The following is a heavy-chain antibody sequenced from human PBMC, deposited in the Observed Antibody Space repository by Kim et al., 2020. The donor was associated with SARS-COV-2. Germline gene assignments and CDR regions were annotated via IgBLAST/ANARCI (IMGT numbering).Heavy chain of an antibody. D-gene: IGHD3-22*01. Sequence: GGSLRLSCAASGFTFSSYAMSWVRQAPGKGLEWVSAISGSGGSTYYADSVKGRFTISRDNSKNTLYLQMNSLRAEDTAVYYCAKDQDSSGYRLWYFDYWGQGTLVTVSS. CDR1: GFTFSSYA. CDR3: AKDQDSSGYRLWYFDY. V-gene: IGHV3-23*01. CDR2: ISGSGGST. J-gene: IGHJ4*02.